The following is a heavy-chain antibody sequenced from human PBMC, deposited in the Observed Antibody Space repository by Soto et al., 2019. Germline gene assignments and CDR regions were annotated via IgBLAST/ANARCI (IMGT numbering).Heavy chain of an antibody. D-gene: IGHD3-10*01. J-gene: IGHJ5*02. CDR2: FDPEDGET. CDR1: GYTLTELS. Sequence: QVQLVQSGAEVKKPGASVKVSCKVSGYTLTELSMHWVRQAPGKGLEWMGGFDPEDGETIYAQKFQGRVTITEDTSTDPAYMELSSLRSEETAVYYCATLWFGEEGWFDPWGQGTLVTVSS. V-gene: IGHV1-24*01. CDR3: ATLWFGEEGWFDP.